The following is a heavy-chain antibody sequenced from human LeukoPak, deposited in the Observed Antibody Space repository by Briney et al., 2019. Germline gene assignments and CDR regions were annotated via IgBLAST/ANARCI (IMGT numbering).Heavy chain of an antibody. Sequence: GGSLRLSCAASGFTFSSYWMHWVRQAPGKGLEWVSGISWNSGSIGYADSVKGRFTISRDNAKNSLYLQMNSLRAEDTALYYCAKGPYDYVWGSYLFDYWGQGTLVTVSS. V-gene: IGHV3-9*01. CDR1: GFTFSSYW. J-gene: IGHJ4*02. CDR2: ISWNSGSI. CDR3: AKGPYDYVWGSYLFDY. D-gene: IGHD3-16*01.